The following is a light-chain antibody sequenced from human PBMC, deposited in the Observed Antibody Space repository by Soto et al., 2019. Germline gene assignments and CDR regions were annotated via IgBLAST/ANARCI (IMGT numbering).Light chain of an antibody. CDR2: DGS. CDR1: QDIGKF. V-gene: IGKV1-33*01. J-gene: IGKJ3*01. Sequence: DVQMTQSPSSLSASVGDRITITCQASQDIGKFLNWYQQKPGKAPKILIYDGSNLETGVPGRFSGGGSGTHFTFTISSLQPEDTGTYYCQQYDNVVFTFGPGTKVDLK. CDR3: QQYDNVVFT.